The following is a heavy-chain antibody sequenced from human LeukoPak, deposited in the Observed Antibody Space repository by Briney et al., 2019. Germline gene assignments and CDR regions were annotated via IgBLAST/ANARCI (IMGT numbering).Heavy chain of an antibody. CDR3: AKNVGSGWYFHFDY. Sequence: GGSLRLSCAASGFTFSSYAMSWVRQAPGKGLEWVSAISGSGGSTYYADSVKGRFTTSRDNSKNTLYLQMNSLRAEDTALYYCAKNVGSGWYFHFDYWGQGTLVTVSS. D-gene: IGHD6-19*01. V-gene: IGHV3-23*01. J-gene: IGHJ4*02. CDR2: ISGSGGST. CDR1: GFTFSSYA.